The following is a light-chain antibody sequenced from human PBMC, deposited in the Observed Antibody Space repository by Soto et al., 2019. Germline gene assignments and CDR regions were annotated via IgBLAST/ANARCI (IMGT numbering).Light chain of an antibody. V-gene: IGKV1-39*01. Sequence: DIQMTQSPSSLSASVGDRVTITCRASQSISNHLNWYQHKPGKAPNLLIYAASSLQSGVASRFSGRGSGTDFTLTISSLQPEDVATYYCQQRYSTPRTFGQGTKVDIK. J-gene: IGKJ1*01. CDR1: QSISNH. CDR3: QQRYSTPRT. CDR2: AAS.